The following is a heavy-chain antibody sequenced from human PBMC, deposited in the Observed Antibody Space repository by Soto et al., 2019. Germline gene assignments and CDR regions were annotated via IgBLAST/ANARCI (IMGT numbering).Heavy chain of an antibody. J-gene: IGHJ4*02. D-gene: IGHD1-26*01. V-gene: IGHV5-51*03. CDR2: IYPSDSDT. CDR3: ARGQVDTRLFDY. Sequence: EVQLVQSGAEVKKPGESLKISCKGSGYSFSSYWIGWVRQMSGEGLEWMGIIYPSDSDTRYSPSFQGQVTISADKSIYTAHLQWSSLKASDTAMYYCARGQVDTRLFDYWGQGTQVTVSS. CDR1: GYSFSSYW.